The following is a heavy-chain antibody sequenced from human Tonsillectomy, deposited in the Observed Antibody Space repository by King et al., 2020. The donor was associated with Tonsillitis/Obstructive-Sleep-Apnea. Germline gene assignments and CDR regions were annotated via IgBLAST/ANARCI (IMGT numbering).Heavy chain of an antibody. CDR3: ARVRDGYSQDPYYYYMDV. Sequence: VQLVESGAEVRKPGASVKVSCKASGYTFTSYVINWVRQAPGQGLEWMGWISAYKGNTNYAQKLQGRVTMTTDTSTSTAYMELRSLRSDDTAVYFCARVRDGYSQDPYYYYMDVWGEGTTVTVSS. D-gene: IGHD5-24*01. CDR1: GYTFTSYV. V-gene: IGHV1-18*01. CDR2: ISAYKGNT. J-gene: IGHJ6*03.